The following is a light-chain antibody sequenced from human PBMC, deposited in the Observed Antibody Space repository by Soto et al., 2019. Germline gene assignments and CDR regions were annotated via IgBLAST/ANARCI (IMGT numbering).Light chain of an antibody. CDR3: QQYNNWPPLT. CDR1: QSVSSN. CDR2: CPS. J-gene: IGKJ4*01. V-gene: IGKV3-15*01. Sequence: EIVMTQSPATLSVSPGERATLSCRASQSVSSNVAWYQQKPGQAPRLLIYCPSTRSTGIPARFSGSGSVTEFTLTISSLQSEDIAVYYCQQYNNWPPLTFGGGTKVEIK.